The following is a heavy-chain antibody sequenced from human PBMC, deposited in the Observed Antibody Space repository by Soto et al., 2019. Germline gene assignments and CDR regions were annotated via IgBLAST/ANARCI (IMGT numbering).Heavy chain of an antibody. J-gene: IGHJ4*02. Sequence: GGSLRLSCAASGFMFSAYAMLWVRQAPGKGLEWVAAISYDGTNKYYADSIKGRFTISRDNSANTLFLQVNSLRREDTAMYYCARDPSPYTSGWYGIDFWGQGTLVTVSS. CDR1: GFMFSAYA. D-gene: IGHD6-19*01. CDR2: ISYDGTNK. V-gene: IGHV3-30*04. CDR3: ARDPSPYTSGWYGIDF.